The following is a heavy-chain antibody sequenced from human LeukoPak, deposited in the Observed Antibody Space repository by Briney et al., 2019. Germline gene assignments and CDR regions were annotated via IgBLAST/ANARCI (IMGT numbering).Heavy chain of an antibody. CDR1: GFTFSSYA. V-gene: IGHV3-23*01. CDR3: ARWFYYGSGTFDY. D-gene: IGHD3-10*01. Sequence: GGSLRLSCAASGFTFSSYAMSWVRQAPGKGLEWVSAISGSGGSTYYADSVKGRFTISRDNAKNSLYLQMNSLRAEDTAVYYCARWFYYGSGTFDYWGQGTLVTVSS. CDR2: ISGSGGST. J-gene: IGHJ4*02.